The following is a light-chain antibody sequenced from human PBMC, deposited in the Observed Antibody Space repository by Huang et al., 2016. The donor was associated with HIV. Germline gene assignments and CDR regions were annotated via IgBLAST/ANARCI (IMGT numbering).Light chain of an antibody. Sequence: EIVLTQSPGTLSLSPGERATLSCRASQSVGFNYLAWYQKKPGQAPRLLIYGTSSRATGIPDRFSGSGSGTDFTLTISRLEPEDFALYYCQQYGSSPWTFGQGTKVEIQ. CDR2: GTS. CDR1: QSVGFNY. V-gene: IGKV3-20*01. CDR3: QQYGSSPWT. J-gene: IGKJ1*01.